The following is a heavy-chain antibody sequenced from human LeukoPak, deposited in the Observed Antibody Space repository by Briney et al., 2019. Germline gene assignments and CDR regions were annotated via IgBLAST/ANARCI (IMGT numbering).Heavy chain of an antibody. CDR3: AKDPYYYDSSGYYFESHYFDY. CDR2: IIPIFGTA. V-gene: IGHV1-69*13. CDR1: GGTFSSYA. D-gene: IGHD3-22*01. J-gene: IGHJ4*02. Sequence: SVKVSCKAPGGTFSSYAISWVRQAPGQGLEWMGGIIPIFGTANYAQKFQGRVTITADESTSTAYMELSSLRAEDTAVYYCAKDPYYYDSSGYYFESHYFDYWGQGTLVTVSS.